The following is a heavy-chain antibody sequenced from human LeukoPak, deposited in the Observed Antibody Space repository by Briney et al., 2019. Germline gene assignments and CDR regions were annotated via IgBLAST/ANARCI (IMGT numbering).Heavy chain of an antibody. D-gene: IGHD1-26*01. CDR2: ISSSGSTI. J-gene: IGHJ4*02. CDR1: GFTFSSYE. V-gene: IGHV3-48*03. Sequence: GGSLRLSCAASGFTFSSYEMNWVRQAPGKGLEWVSYISSSGSTIHYADSVKGRFTISRDNAKNSLYLQMNSLRAEDTAVYYCARYGWVGAIDYWGQGTLVTVSS. CDR3: ARYGWVGAIDY.